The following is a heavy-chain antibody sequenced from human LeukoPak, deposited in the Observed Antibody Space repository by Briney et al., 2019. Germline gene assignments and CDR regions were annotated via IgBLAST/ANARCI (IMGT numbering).Heavy chain of an antibody. CDR2: IYYSGST. CDR3: ARSGGVGLGYYDSSGHFDY. J-gene: IGHJ4*02. V-gene: IGHV4-59*01. D-gene: IGHD3-22*01. Sequence: SETLSLTCTVSGGSISSYYWSWIRQPPGKGLEWIGYIYYSGSTNYNPSLKSRVTISVDTSKNQFSLKLSSVTAADTAVYYCARSGGVGLGYYDSSGHFDYWGQGTLVTVSS. CDR1: GGSISSYY.